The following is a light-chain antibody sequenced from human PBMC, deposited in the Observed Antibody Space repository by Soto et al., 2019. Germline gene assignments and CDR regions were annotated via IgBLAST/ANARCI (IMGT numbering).Light chain of an antibody. CDR1: SSNIGNNG. J-gene: IGLJ2*01. CDR3: QSYDSSLSGSV. V-gene: IGLV1-40*01. Sequence: QSVLTQPPSASEAPRQRVTISCSGSSSNIGNNGVNWYQQIPGTAPKLLIYGNSNRPSGVPDRFSGSKSGTSASLAITGLQAEDEADYYCQSYDSSLSGSVFGGGTKLTVL. CDR2: GNS.